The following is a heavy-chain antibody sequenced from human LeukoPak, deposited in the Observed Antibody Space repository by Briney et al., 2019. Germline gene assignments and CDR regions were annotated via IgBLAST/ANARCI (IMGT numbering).Heavy chain of an antibody. CDR1: GGSVSSSDYY. Sequence: SETLSLTCTVSGGSVSSSDYYWTWIRQSPGKALEWIGCIYYSGTTNYNPSLKSRVTISADTSKNQFSLKLSSVTAADTAVYYCARHSGGYNLNYFDYWGQGTLVTVSS. CDR2: IYYSGTT. D-gene: IGHD5-24*01. J-gene: IGHJ4*02. V-gene: IGHV4-61*08. CDR3: ARHSGGYNLNYFDY.